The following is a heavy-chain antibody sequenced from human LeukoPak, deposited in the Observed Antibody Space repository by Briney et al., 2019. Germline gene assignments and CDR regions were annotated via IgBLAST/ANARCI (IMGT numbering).Heavy chain of an antibody. Sequence: GGPRRLSCAASGFTFGSYGMSWVRQAPGKGLEWVSFITPNADRTSYADSVEGRFTISRDNPRNTLYMQMNSLRDEDTALYYCAIMHGYYDGSGYWVQWGQGTLVTVSS. V-gene: IGHV3-23*01. D-gene: IGHD3-22*01. CDR3: AIMHGYYDGSGYWVQ. CDR2: ITPNADRT. J-gene: IGHJ1*01. CDR1: GFTFGSYG.